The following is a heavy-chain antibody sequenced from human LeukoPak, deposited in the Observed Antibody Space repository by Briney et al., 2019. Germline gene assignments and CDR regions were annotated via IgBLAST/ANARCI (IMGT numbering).Heavy chain of an antibody. V-gene: IGHV3-48*03. CDR1: GFSFSNYE. CDR3: ARANGDYFDY. J-gene: IGHJ4*02. CDR2: ISSSGSTI. Sequence: PGGSLRLSCAASGFSFSNYEMNWVRQAPGKGLEWVSYISSSGSTIYYADSVKGRFTISRDNAKNSLYLQMNSLRAEDTAVYYCARANGDYFDYWGQGTLVTVSS. D-gene: IGHD4-17*01.